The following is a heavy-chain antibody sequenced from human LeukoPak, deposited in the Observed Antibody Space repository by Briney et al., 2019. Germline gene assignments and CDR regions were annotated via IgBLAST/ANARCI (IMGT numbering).Heavy chain of an antibody. CDR1: GFNFNHYG. J-gene: IGHJ3*02. CDR3: ARDFRDDSFGVVIIDAFNI. V-gene: IGHV3-23*01. CDR2: ITAPGTT. D-gene: IGHD3-3*01. Sequence: PGGSLRLSCEASGFNFNHYGMNWVRQAPGMGLEWVSGITAPGTTYYADSVKGRFTISRDNSKNTVYLQMNSLRAEDTAVYYCARDFRDDSFGVVIIDAFNIWGQGTMVTVSS.